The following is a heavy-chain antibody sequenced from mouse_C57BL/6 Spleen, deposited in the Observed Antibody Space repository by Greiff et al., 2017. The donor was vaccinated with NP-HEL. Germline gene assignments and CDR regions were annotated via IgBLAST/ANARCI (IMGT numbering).Heavy chain of an antibody. J-gene: IGHJ3*01. Sequence: VQLKDSGPGLVKPSPSLSLSCSVTGYSITSGYYWNWIRQFPGNKLEWMGYISYDGSNNYNPSLKNRISITRDTSKNQFVLKLNSVTTEDTATYYCARELFAYWGQGTLVTVSA. CDR1: GYSITSGYY. CDR3: ARELFAY. V-gene: IGHV3-6*01. CDR2: ISYDGSN.